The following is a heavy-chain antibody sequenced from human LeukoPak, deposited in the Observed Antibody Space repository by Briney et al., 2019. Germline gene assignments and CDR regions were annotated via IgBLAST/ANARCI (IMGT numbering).Heavy chain of an antibody. V-gene: IGHV4-34*01. CDR3: ARGEVRGQLESYHYYYYYMDV. D-gene: IGHD6-6*01. CDR2: INHSGST. Sequence: PSETLSLTCAVYGGSFSGYYWSWIRQPPGKGLEWIGEINHSGSTNYNPSLKSRVTISVDTSKSQFSLKLSSVTAADTAVYYCARGEVRGQLESYHYYYYYMDVWGKGTTVTVSS. CDR1: GGSFSGYY. J-gene: IGHJ6*03.